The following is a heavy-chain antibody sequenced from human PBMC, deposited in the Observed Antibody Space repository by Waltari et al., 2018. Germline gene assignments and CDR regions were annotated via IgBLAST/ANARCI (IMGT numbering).Heavy chain of an antibody. CDR1: EFTFGSYA. CDR2: ISGSGGST. Sequence: ELQLVESGGGLVQPGGSLRLSCAGPEFTFGSYAMSWVRQAPGKGLEWVSSISGSGGSTYFAESVKGRFTISRDNAKHTLYLQMNSLRAEDTAKYYCAKDDGVTYQGPFDVWGQGTMVTVS. D-gene: IGHD2-21*02. CDR3: AKDDGVTYQGPFDV. V-gene: IGHV3-23*04. J-gene: IGHJ3*01.